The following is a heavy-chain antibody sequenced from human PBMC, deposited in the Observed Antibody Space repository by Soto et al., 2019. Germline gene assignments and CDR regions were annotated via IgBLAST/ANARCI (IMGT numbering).Heavy chain of an antibody. CDR3: ARDIHCSSTSCYTSFGYYDYGMDV. D-gene: IGHD2-2*02. Sequence: ASVKVSCKASGYTFTSYGISWVRQAPGQGLEWMGWISAYNGNTNYAQKLQGRVTMTTDTSTSTAYMELRSLRSDDTAVYYCARDIHCSSTSCYTSFGYYDYGMDVWGQGTTVTVSS. CDR1: GYTFTSYG. J-gene: IGHJ6*02. V-gene: IGHV1-18*01. CDR2: ISAYNGNT.